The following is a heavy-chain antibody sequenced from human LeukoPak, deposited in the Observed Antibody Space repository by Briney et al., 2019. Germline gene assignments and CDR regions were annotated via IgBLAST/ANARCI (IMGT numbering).Heavy chain of an antibody. CDR2: TSGSGGNT. J-gene: IGHJ4*02. CDR1: GFSFSNYA. Sequence: GGSLRLSCAASGFSFSNYAMSWVRRAPGRGLEWVSATSGSGGNTYYADSVKGRFTISRDNSKNTLYLQMNSLRAADTAVYYCAKAGGGSYFPYWGQGTLVTVSS. V-gene: IGHV3-23*01. D-gene: IGHD1-26*01. CDR3: AKAGGGSYFPY.